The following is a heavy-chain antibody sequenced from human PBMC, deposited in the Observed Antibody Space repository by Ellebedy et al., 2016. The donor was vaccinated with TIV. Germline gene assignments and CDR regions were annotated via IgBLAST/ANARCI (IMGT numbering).Heavy chain of an antibody. CDR3: ARTQFTSGGSCYSL. D-gene: IGHD2-15*01. CDR2: INSDGSST. V-gene: IGHV3-74*01. Sequence: GESLKISCVASGFSFGTYWMTWVRQAPGKGLVWVSRINSDGSSTSYADSVKGRFTIPRDNAKNTLYLQMNSLRAEDTAVYYCARTQFTSGGSCYSLWGQGTLVTVSS. J-gene: IGHJ4*02. CDR1: GFSFGTYW.